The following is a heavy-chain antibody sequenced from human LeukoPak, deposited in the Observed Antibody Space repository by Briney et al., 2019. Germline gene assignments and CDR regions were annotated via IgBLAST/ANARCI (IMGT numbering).Heavy chain of an antibody. CDR1: GFTFSSYW. Sequence: PGGSLRLSCAASGFTFSSYWMHWVRQAPGKGLEWVSAISGSGGSTYYADSVKGRFTISRDNSKNTLYLQMNSLRAEDTAVYYCAKERSMSSSTLLVGDYWGQGILVTVSS. J-gene: IGHJ4*02. CDR3: AKERSMSSSTLLVGDY. D-gene: IGHD2-2*01. CDR2: ISGSGGST. V-gene: IGHV3-23*01.